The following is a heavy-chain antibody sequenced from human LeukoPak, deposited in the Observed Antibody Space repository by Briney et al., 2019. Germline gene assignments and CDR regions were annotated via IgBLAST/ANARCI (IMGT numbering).Heavy chain of an antibody. CDR2: ISSSSSYI. Sequence: PGGSLRLSCAASGFTFSSYSMNWVRQAPGKGLEWVSSISSSSSYIYYADSVKGRFTISRDNAKNSLYLQMNSLRAEDTAVYYCARDQGENVYKDREDYWGQGTLVTVSS. CDR3: ARDQGENVYKDREDY. V-gene: IGHV3-21*01. J-gene: IGHJ4*02. CDR1: GFTFSSYS. D-gene: IGHD5-24*01.